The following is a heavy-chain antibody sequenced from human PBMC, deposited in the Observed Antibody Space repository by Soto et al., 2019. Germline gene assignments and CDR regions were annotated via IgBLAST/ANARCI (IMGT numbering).Heavy chain of an antibody. V-gene: IGHV3-9*01. CDR2: ISWNSGSI. D-gene: IGHD3-3*01. CDR3: AKDIAYTIFGVAIDY. J-gene: IGHJ4*02. CDR1: GFAFDDYA. Sequence: EVQLVESGGGLVQPGRSLRLSCAASGFAFDDYAMHWVRQAPGKGLEWVSGISWNSGSIGYADSVKGRFTISRDNAKNSLYLQMNSLRAEDTALYYCAKDIAYTIFGVAIDYWGQGTLVTVSS.